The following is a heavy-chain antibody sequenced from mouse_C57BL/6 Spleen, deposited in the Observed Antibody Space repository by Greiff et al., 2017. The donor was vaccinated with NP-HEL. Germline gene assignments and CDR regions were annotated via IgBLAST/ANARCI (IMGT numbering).Heavy chain of an antibody. CDR3: ALLGGGFAY. D-gene: IGHD3-3*01. J-gene: IGHJ3*01. V-gene: IGHV1-82*01. CDR2: IYPGDGDT. Sequence: VKLMESGPELVKPGASVKISCKASGYAFSSSWMNWVKQRPGKGLEWIGRIYPGDGDTNYNGKFKGKATLTADKSSSPAYMQLSSLTSEDSAVYFCALLGGGFAYWGQGTLVTVSA. CDR1: GYAFSSSW.